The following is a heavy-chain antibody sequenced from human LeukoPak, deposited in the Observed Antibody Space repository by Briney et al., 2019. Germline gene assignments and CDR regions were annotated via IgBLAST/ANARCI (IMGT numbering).Heavy chain of an antibody. Sequence: PGGSLRLSCAASGFTFSSYAMSWVRQAPGKGLEWVSAISGSGGSTYYADSVKGRFTISRDNSKNTLYLQMNSLRAEDTAVYYCTRAYDSSGYYDYYCGMDVWGQGTTVTVSS. D-gene: IGHD3-22*01. J-gene: IGHJ6*02. CDR2: ISGSGGST. CDR1: GFTFSSYA. V-gene: IGHV3-23*01. CDR3: TRAYDSSGYYDYYCGMDV.